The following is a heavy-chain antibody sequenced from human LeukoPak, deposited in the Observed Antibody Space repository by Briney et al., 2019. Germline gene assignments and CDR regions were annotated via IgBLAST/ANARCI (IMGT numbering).Heavy chain of an antibody. Sequence: GGSLRLSCAASGFTFSSYSMNWVRQAPGKGLEWVSSISSSSSYIYYADSVKGRFTISRDNAKNSPYLQMNSLRAEDTAVYYCARDRSKYYYDSSALDYWGQGTLVTVSS. CDR1: GFTFSSYS. CDR3: ARDRSKYYYDSSALDY. D-gene: IGHD3-22*01. V-gene: IGHV3-21*01. CDR2: ISSSSSYI. J-gene: IGHJ4*02.